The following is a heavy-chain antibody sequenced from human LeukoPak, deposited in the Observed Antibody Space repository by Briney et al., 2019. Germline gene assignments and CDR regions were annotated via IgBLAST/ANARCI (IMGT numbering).Heavy chain of an antibody. Sequence: GGPVRLSCSACGFTLSSYGMHEVRQAPGKGLEGVGFIRYYGSNKYYADSVQGRFTISRDNSKNTLYLQMNSLRAEDTAVYYCAKGYYYDSSALGGNWFDPWGQGTLVTVSS. CDR2: IRYYGSNK. CDR1: GFTLSSYG. J-gene: IGHJ5*02. CDR3: AKGYYYDSSALGGNWFDP. V-gene: IGHV3-30*02. D-gene: IGHD3-22*01.